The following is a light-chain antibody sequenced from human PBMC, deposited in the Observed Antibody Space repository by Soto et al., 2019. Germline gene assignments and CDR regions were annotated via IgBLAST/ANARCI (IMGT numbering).Light chain of an antibody. CDR2: EVI. J-gene: IGLJ3*02. V-gene: IGLV2-14*02. CDR3: CSYTSTYTLV. CDR1: SSDVVNDLL. Sequence: QSALTQPASVSGSPGQSITISCTGTSSDVVNDLLVSWYQQQPGKAPKLLIFEVIDRPSGVSDRFSGSKSGNTASLTISGLQPEDEADYYCCSYTSTYTLVFGGGTKVTVL.